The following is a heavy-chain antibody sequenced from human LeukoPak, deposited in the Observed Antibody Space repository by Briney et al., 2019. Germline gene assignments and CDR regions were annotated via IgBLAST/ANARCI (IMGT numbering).Heavy chain of an antibody. CDR1: GFTFSSYS. J-gene: IGHJ5*02. V-gene: IGHV3-21*01. Sequence: GGSLRLSCAASGFTFSSYSMNWVRQAPGKGLEWVSSISSSSSYIYYADSVKGRFTISRDNAKNSLYLQMNSLRAEDTAVYYCARDQELFWFDPWGQGTLVTLSS. CDR3: ARDQELFWFDP. CDR2: ISSSSSYI. D-gene: IGHD2-15*01.